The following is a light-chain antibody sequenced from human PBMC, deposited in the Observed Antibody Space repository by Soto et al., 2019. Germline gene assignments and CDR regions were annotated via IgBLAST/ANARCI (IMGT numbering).Light chain of an antibody. CDR3: TSYASRNNRYV. CDR2: EVS. J-gene: IGLJ1*01. Sequence: QSALTQPPSASGSPGHSVTFSCTGTSSDVGGYNFVSWYQQPPGKAPKLIIYEVSKRPSAVPDRFSGSKSGNSASLTVSGLQAEDEADYYCTSYASRNNRYVFGAGTKLTVL. CDR1: SSDVGGYNF. V-gene: IGLV2-8*01.